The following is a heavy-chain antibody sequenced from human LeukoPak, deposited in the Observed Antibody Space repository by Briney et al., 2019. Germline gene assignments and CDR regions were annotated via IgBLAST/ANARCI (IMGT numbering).Heavy chain of an antibody. J-gene: IGHJ4*02. Sequence: ASVKVSCKASGGTFSSYAISWVRQAPGQGLEWMGGIIPIFGTANYAQKFQGRVTITADESTSTAYMELSSLRSEDMAVNYCARDQDSYGNYFDYWGQGTLVTVSS. V-gene: IGHV1-69*13. CDR2: IIPIFGTA. CDR3: ARDQDSYGNYFDY. CDR1: GGTFSSYA. D-gene: IGHD5-18*01.